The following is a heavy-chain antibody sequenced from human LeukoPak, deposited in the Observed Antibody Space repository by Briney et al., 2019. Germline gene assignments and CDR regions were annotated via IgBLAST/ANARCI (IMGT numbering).Heavy chain of an antibody. CDR1: GFTFSSYE. Sequence: PGGSLRLSCAASGFTFSSYEMNWVRQAPGKGLEWVSYISSSGSAIYYADSVKGRFTISRDNAKNSLYLQMNSLRAEDTAVYYCARRDTRSGSGFQCYAFYIWGQGTMVTVSS. V-gene: IGHV3-48*03. CDR3: ARRDTRSGSGFQCYAFYI. J-gene: IGHJ3*02. CDR2: ISSSGSAI. D-gene: IGHD5-12*01.